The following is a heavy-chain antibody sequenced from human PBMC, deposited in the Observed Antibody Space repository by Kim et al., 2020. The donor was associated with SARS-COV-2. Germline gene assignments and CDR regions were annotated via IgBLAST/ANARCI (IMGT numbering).Heavy chain of an antibody. D-gene: IGHD6-19*01. CDR3: AKDMMYRSGWFEY. CDR1: GFTFSNYD. CDR2: ISGSAGST. J-gene: IGHJ4*02. V-gene: IGHV3-23*01. Sequence: GGSLRLSCAASGFTFSNYDMSWVRQAPGKGLEWVASISGSAGSTYYADFVKGRFTISRDNSKNNLYVKMNTLRAEDTAMYYWAKDMMYRSGWFEYWGQGT.